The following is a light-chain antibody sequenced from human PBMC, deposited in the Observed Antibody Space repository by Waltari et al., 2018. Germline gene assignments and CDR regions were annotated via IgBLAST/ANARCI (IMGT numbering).Light chain of an antibody. Sequence: SYELSQPPSVSVSTGQTAPITCLGVKLGKKYCSCYQQKPGQSPGLMLYQDSRRPSGIPERFSGSNSGNTATLTISGTQAVDEADYYCQAWDSSTQVVFGGGTKLTVL. J-gene: IGLJ3*02. CDR1: KLGKKY. CDR3: QAWDSSTQVV. CDR2: QDS. V-gene: IGLV3-1*01.